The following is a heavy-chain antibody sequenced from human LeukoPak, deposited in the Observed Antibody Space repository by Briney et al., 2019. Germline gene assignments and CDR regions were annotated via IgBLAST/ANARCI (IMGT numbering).Heavy chain of an antibody. V-gene: IGHV3-30*02. Sequence: GGSLRLSCAASRFIFSTYGMHWVRQAPGKGLEWVAFIRYDGSNKYYADSVKGRFTISRDNSKNTLYLQMNSLRAEDTAVYYCAKEDYYDSSGAWAFDIWGQGTMVTVSS. D-gene: IGHD3-22*01. CDR2: IRYDGSNK. CDR3: AKEDYYDSSGAWAFDI. J-gene: IGHJ3*02. CDR1: RFIFSTYG.